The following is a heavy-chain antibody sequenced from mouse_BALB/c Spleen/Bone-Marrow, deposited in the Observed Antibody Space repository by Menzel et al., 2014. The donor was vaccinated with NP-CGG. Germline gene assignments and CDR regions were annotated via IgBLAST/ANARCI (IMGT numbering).Heavy chain of an antibody. J-gene: IGHJ4*01. CDR1: GYTFTSYY. Sequence: VQLQQSGAELVKPGASVKLSCKASGYTFTSYYMYWVKQRLGQGLEWIGEINPSSGGTNFNEKFKSRATLTVDKSSSTAYMQLSSLTSKDSAVYYCTRLLHWGQGTSVTVSS. V-gene: IGHV1S81*02. CDR2: INPSSGGT. D-gene: IGHD1-1*01. CDR3: TRLLH.